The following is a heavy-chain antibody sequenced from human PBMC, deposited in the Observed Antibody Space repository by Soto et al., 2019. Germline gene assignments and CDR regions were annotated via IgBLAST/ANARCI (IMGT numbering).Heavy chain of an antibody. CDR3: ATHEGDGYNYPNYYYGMDV. D-gene: IGHD5-12*01. CDR1: GYSFTSYW. J-gene: IGHJ6*02. V-gene: IGHV5-51*01. CDR2: IYPGDSDT. Sequence: GESLKISCNGSGYSFTSYWIGWVRQMPGKGLEWMGTIYPGDSDTRYSPSFQGQVTISADKSISTAYLQWSSLKASDTAMYYCATHEGDGYNYPNYYYGMDVWGQGTTVTVSS.